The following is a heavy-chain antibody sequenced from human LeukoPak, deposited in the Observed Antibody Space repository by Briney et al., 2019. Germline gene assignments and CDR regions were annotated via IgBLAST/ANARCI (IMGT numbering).Heavy chain of an antibody. CDR2: ISTSGST. V-gene: IGHV4-61*02. D-gene: IGHD5-24*01. Sequence: SETLSLTCTISGGSISSGSYYWSWIRQPAGRGLECIGRISTSGSTNYNPSLKSRVPISVDTSKNQFSLKLSSLPAADTAVYYCASRRGRYDYWGQGTLVTVSS. CDR3: ASRRGRYDY. J-gene: IGHJ4*02. CDR1: GGSISSGSYY.